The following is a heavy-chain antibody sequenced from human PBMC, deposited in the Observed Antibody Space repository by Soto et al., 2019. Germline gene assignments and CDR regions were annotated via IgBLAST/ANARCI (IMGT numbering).Heavy chain of an antibody. V-gene: IGHV3-15*07. CDR1: GFTFSDAW. Sequence: EVQLVESGGGLVKPGGSLRLSCAASGFTFSDAWMNWVRQAPGRGLEWVGRIRSKTDGGTADYAAPVKGRFTISRDDSKSTLHVQMNSLKAEDTTVYYCTIETPPSTWGQGTLVTVSS. D-gene: IGHD2-15*01. CDR3: TIETPPST. CDR2: IRSKTDGGTA. J-gene: IGHJ4*02.